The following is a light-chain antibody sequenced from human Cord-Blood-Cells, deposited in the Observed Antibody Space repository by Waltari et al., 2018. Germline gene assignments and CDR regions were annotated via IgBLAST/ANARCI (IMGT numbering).Light chain of an antibody. Sequence: QSALTQPASVSGSPGQSITISCTGTSSDVGGYNYVSWYQQHPVKAPKLMIYDVSNRPSGVSNRFSGSKSGNTASRTISGLQAEDEADYYCSSYTSSSTWVFGGGTKLTVL. V-gene: IGLV2-14*01. CDR2: DVS. CDR3: SSYTSSSTWV. CDR1: SSDVGGYNY. J-gene: IGLJ3*02.